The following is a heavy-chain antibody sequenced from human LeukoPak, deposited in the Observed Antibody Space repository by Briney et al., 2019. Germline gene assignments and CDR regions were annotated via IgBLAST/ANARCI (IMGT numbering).Heavy chain of an antibody. CDR2: INHSGST. J-gene: IGHJ4*02. D-gene: IGHD2-15*01. CDR3: ARSLPGVVAATQFDY. V-gene: IGHV4-39*07. Sequence: SETLSLTCTVSGGSISSTTHYWGWIRQPPGKGLEWIGEINHSGSTNYNPSLKSRVTISLDTSKNQFSLKLSSVTAADTAVYYCARSLPGVVAATQFDYWGQETLVTVSS. CDR1: GGSISSTTHY.